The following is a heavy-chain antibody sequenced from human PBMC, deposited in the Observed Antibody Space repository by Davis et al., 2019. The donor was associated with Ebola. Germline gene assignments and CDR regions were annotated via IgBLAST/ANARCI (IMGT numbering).Heavy chain of an antibody. CDR2: TYCYSTWYN. CDR3: ASGWLRSAFDQ. CDR1: VHSLSVSSGC. J-gene: IGHJ4*02. D-gene: IGHD5-12*01. Sequence: HPQTPSLTRAVSVHSLSVSSGCYNRLSPSPSRGLEWLGTTYCYSTWYNDSTLSVKSRITISAAPAKNQLSLHLDSVTPEDTAVYYCASGWLRSAFDQWGQGTLVTVSS. V-gene: IGHV6-1*01.